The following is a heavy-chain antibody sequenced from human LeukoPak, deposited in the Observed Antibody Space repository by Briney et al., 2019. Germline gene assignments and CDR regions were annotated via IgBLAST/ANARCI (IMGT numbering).Heavy chain of an antibody. Sequence: ASVKVSCKASGYTFTSYGISWVRQAPGQGLEWMGWISAYNGNTNYAQKLQGRVTMTTDTSTSTAYMELRSLRSDDTAVYYCARHRDCSSTSCYAGNWFDPWGQGNLVTVSS. CDR1: GYTFTSYG. CDR2: ISAYNGNT. V-gene: IGHV1-18*01. D-gene: IGHD2-2*01. CDR3: ARHRDCSSTSCYAGNWFDP. J-gene: IGHJ5*02.